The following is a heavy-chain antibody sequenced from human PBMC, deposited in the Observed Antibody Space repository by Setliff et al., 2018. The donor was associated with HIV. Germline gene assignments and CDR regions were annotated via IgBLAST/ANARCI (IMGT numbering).Heavy chain of an antibody. Sequence: SETLSLTCTVSGGSISSYYWSWIRQPPGKGLEWIGRIYTSGSTNSNPSLKSRVTMSVDTSKNQFSLKLSSVTAADTAVYYCAREVQCLQFFEWSPARPSYYHYMGLLGKGNTVTV. V-gene: IGHV4-4*07. J-gene: IGHJ6*03. D-gene: IGHD3-3*01. CDR3: AREVQCLQFFEWSPARPSYYHYMGL. CDR1: GGSISSYY. CDR2: IYTSGST.